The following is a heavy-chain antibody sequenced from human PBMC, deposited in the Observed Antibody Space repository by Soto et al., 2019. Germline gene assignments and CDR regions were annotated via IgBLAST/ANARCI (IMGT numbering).Heavy chain of an antibody. Sequence: SVKVSCKASGGTFSSYAISWVRQAPGQGLEWMGGIIPIFGTANYAQKFQGRVTINADESTSTAYMELSSLRSEDTAVYYCARDVRSYSSSWYFDYWGQGTLVTVSS. V-gene: IGHV1-69*13. CDR2: IIPIFGTA. CDR3: ARDVRSYSSSWYFDY. D-gene: IGHD6-13*01. J-gene: IGHJ4*02. CDR1: GGTFSSYA.